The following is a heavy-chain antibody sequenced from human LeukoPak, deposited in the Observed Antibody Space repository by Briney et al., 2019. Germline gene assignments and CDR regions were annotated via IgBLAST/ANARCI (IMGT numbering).Heavy chain of an antibody. D-gene: IGHD3-16*01. CDR3: AVAPGDY. Sequence: VASVKVSCKASGYTFTDYYIHWVRQAPGQGLEWMGWINPNNDYTYYAQRFQGRVTLTRDTSISTVYMELTRLTSDDTALYYCAVAPGDYWGQGTLLIVSA. J-gene: IGHJ4*02. CDR2: INPNNDYT. V-gene: IGHV1-2*02. CDR1: GYTFTDYY.